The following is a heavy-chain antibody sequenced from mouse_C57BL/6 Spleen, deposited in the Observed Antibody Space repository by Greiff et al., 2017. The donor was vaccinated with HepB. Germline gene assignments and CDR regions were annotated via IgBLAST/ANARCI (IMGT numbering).Heavy chain of an antibody. CDR1: GYAFSSSW. D-gene: IGHD2-5*01. CDR2: IYPGDGDT. J-gene: IGHJ4*01. Sequence: VQLQQSGPELVKPGASVKISCKASGYAFSSSWMNWVKQRPGKGLEWIGRIYPGDGDTNYNGKFKGKDTLTADKSSSTAYMKLSSLTSEDSAVYFCARSVAGNYRNYEDAMDYWGQGTSVTVSS. V-gene: IGHV1-82*01. CDR3: ARSVAGNYRNYEDAMDY.